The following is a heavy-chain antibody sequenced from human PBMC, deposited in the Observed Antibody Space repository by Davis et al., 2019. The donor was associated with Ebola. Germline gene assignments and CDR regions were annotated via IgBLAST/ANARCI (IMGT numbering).Heavy chain of an antibody. V-gene: IGHV1-18*04. CDR3: ARADIVGVVIATWFDY. Sequence: AASVTVSCKASGYTFIMYGITWVRQAPGQGLEWMGWIRAYNGNTNYAQKLQGRVTMTTATSTSTAYMELRSLRSDDTAVYYCARADIVGVVIATWFDYWGQGTLVTVSS. J-gene: IGHJ4*02. D-gene: IGHD2-15*01. CDR1: GYTFIMYG. CDR2: IRAYNGNT.